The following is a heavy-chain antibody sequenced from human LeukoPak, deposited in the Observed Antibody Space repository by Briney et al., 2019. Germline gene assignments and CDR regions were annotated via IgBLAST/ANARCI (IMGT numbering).Heavy chain of an antibody. CDR1: GGSISSYY. CDR2: IYTSGST. CDR3: ARSLLTRFDP. J-gene: IGHJ5*02. V-gene: IGHV4-4*07. Sequence: SETLSLTCTVSGGSISSYYWSWIRQPAGKGLEWIGRIYTSGSTNYNPSLKSRVTISVDKSKNQFSLKLSSATAADTAVYYCARSLLTRFDPWGQGTLVTVPS.